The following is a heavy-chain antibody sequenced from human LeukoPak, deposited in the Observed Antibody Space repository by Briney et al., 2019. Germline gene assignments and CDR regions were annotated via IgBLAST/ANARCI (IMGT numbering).Heavy chain of an antibody. CDR2: IYSGGST. Sequence: PGGSLRLSCAASGFTVSSNYMSWVRQAPGKGLEWVSVIYSGGSTYYADSVKGRFTISRDNSKNTLYLQMNSLRAEDTAVHYCARGRGSASQHFDYWGQGTLVTVSS. CDR3: ARGRGSASQHFDY. J-gene: IGHJ4*02. V-gene: IGHV3-53*01. D-gene: IGHD1-26*01. CDR1: GFTVSSNY.